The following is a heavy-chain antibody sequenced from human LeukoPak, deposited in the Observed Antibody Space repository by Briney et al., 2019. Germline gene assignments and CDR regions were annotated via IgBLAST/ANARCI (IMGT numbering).Heavy chain of an antibody. Sequence: PSETLSLTCAVYGGSFSGYYWSWIRQPPGKGLEWIGEINHSGSTNYNPSLKSRVTISVDTSKNQFSLKLSSVTAADTAVYYCARDPVYYYYGMGVWGQGPTVTGSS. J-gene: IGHJ6*02. CDR2: INHSGST. V-gene: IGHV4-34*01. CDR3: ARDPVYYYYGMGV. CDR1: GGSFSGYY.